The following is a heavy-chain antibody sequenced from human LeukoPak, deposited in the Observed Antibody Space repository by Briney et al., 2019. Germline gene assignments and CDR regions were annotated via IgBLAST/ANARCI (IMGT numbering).Heavy chain of an antibody. J-gene: IGHJ3*02. CDR3: ARRVAVARRDAFDI. CDR1: GYTFTSYG. V-gene: IGHV1-18*01. CDR2: ISSYNGNI. D-gene: IGHD6-19*01. Sequence: ASVKVSCKASGYTFTSYGISWVRQAPGQGLEWMGWISSYNGNINYAQKLQGRFTMSTDTSTGTAYMELRSLRSDDTAVYYCARRVAVARRDAFDIWGQGTMVTVSS.